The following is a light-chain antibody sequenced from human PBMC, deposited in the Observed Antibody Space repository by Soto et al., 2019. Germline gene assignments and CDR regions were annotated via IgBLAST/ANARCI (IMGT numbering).Light chain of an antibody. CDR3: LIKHGGALV. V-gene: IGLV2-11*01. CDR2: DVT. CDR1: SSDVGGYDY. J-gene: IGLJ2*01. Sequence: QSVLTQPRSVSGSPGQSVTISCTGTSSDVGGYDYVSWYQQHPGKAPKLMIYDVTKRPSGVPDRFSGSKSGNTASLTISGLQAEDEADYYCLIKHGGALVFGGGTKLTVL.